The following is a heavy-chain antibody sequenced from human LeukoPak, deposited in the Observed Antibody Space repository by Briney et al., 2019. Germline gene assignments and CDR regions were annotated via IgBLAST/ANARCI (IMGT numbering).Heavy chain of an antibody. Sequence: SETLSLTCTVSGGSISSYFWTWIRQPPGKGLEWIGYIYDSGSTNYSPSLKSRVTISVDTSKNQFSLKLSSVTAADTAVYYCARPSNADYYYYYYLDVWGKGTTVTVSS. J-gene: IGHJ6*03. CDR2: IYDSGST. V-gene: IGHV4-59*12. D-gene: IGHD2-2*01. CDR3: ARPSNADYYYYYYLDV. CDR1: GGSISSYF.